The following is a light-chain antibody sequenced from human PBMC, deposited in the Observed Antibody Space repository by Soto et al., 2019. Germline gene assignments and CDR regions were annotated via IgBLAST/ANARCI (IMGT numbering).Light chain of an antibody. V-gene: IGKV3-11*01. CDR2: DAS. CDR1: QSVSSY. CDR3: QQRDPWPPIIT. Sequence: EIVLTQSPATLSLSPGERATLSCRASQSVSSYLAWYQQKPGQAPRLLIYDASNRATGIPARFSGSGSGTDFTLTISNLAPEDFAVYYCQQRDPWPPIITFGPGTKVDIK. J-gene: IGKJ3*01.